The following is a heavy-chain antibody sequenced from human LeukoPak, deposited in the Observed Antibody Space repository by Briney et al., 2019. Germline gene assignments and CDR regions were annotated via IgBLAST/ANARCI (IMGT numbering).Heavy chain of an antibody. Sequence: SETLSLTCAVYGGSFSGYYWSWIRQAPGKGLEWIGEINHSGSTNYNPSLKSRVTISVDTSKNQFSLKLSSVTAADTAVYYCAREPWQHYNWNDEGDYWGQGTLVTVSS. CDR1: GGSFSGYY. CDR3: AREPWQHYNWNDEGDY. CDR2: INHSGST. D-gene: IGHD1-20*01. V-gene: IGHV4-34*01. J-gene: IGHJ4*02.